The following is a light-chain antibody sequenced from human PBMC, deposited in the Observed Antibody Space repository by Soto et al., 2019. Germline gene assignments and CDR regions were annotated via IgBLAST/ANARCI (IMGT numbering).Light chain of an antibody. Sequence: QSALTQPPSASGSPGQSVTISCTGTSSDVGRYKYVSWYQQHPGKAPKLMIYEVSKRPSGVPDRFSGSKSGNTASLTVSGVQTDDEGDYYCSSYAGSNNFVIFGGGTKLTVL. CDR1: SSDVGRYKY. V-gene: IGLV2-8*01. CDR2: EVS. J-gene: IGLJ2*01. CDR3: SSYAGSNNFVI.